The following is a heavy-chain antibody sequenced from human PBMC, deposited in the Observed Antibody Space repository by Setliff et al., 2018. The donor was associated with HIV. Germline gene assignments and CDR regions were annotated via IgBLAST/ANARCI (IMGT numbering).Heavy chain of an antibody. Sequence: ASETLSLTCTVSDYSISSRYYWGWIRQPPGKGLEWIGTIYHSGTTYYNPSLKSRVTISLDTSKTQFSLTLSSVTAADTAVYYCAAWGPRYTYAPFFFDSWGQGTLVTVSS. CDR2: IYHSGTT. J-gene: IGHJ4*02. CDR1: DYSISSRYY. CDR3: AAWGPRYTYAPFFFDS. V-gene: IGHV4-38-2*02. D-gene: IGHD2-2*01.